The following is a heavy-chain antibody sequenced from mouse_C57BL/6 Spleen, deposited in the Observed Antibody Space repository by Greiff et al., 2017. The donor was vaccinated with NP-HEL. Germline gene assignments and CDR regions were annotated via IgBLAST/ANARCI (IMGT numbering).Heavy chain of an antibody. J-gene: IGHJ4*01. CDR1: GFTFSSCA. CDR2: ISSGGDYT. Sequence: DVMLVESGEGLVKPGGSLKLSCAASGFTFSSCAMSWVRQTPEKRLEWVAYISSGGDYTYYPDTVKGRFTISRDNARNTLYLQMNSLKSEDTAMYYYTREDYAKDYWGQGTSVTVAS. CDR3: TREDYAKDY. V-gene: IGHV5-9-1*02.